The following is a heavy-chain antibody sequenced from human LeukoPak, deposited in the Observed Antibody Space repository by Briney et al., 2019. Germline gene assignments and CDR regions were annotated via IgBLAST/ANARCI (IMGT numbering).Heavy chain of an antibody. CDR2: IKEDGSKK. CDR3: ATPLDYYDSSGYHQGGD. V-gene: IGHV3-7*03. CDR1: RFTFSSYW. D-gene: IGHD3-22*01. J-gene: IGHJ4*02. Sequence: GGSLRLSCAASRFTFSSYWMSWVRQAPGKGLEWVANIKEDGSKKNYVDSVKGRFTIFRDNAKNSLYLLMNSLRAEDTAVYYCATPLDYYDSSGYHQGGDWGQGTLVTVSS.